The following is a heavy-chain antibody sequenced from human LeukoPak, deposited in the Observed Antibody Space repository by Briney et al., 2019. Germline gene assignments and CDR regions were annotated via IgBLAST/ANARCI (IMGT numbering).Heavy chain of an antibody. J-gene: IGHJ3*02. CDR3: ARGPYCSSTSCYGGAFEI. D-gene: IGHD2-2*01. Sequence: PSETLSLTCTVSGGSISSYYWSWIRQPPGKGLEWVGYIYYSGSTNYNPYLKSRVNISVATSKNKFSLKLCSVTAADTAVYYCARGPYCSSTSCYGGAFEIWGQGTMVTVSS. V-gene: IGHV4-59*01. CDR2: IYYSGST. CDR1: GGSISSYY.